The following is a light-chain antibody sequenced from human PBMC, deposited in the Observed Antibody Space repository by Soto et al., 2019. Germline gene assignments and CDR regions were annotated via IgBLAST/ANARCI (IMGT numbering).Light chain of an antibody. V-gene: IGLV2-11*01. CDR1: SSNVGGYNY. CDR3: CSYAGSYTWV. CDR2: DVS. Sequence: QSALTQPRSVSGSPGQSVTISCTGTSSNVGGYNYVSWYQQHPGKAPKLIIYDVSKRPSGVPDRLSGSKSGNTASLTISGLQAEDEADSYCCSYAGSYTWVFGGGTKLTVL. J-gene: IGLJ3*02.